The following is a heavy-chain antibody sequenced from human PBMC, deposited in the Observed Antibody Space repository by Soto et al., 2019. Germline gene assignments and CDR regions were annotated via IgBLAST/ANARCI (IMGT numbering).Heavy chain of an antibody. CDR1: GFTFGDYA. CDR3: TRDRYYGSGKIDYYYYYMDV. V-gene: IGHV3-49*03. D-gene: IGHD3-10*01. Sequence: GGSLRLSCTASGFTFGDYAMSWFRQAPGKGLEWVGFIRSKAYGGTTEYAASVKGRFTISRDDSKSIAYLQMNSLKTEDTAVYYCTRDRYYGSGKIDYYYYYMDVWGKGTTVTVSS. J-gene: IGHJ6*03. CDR2: IRSKAYGGTT.